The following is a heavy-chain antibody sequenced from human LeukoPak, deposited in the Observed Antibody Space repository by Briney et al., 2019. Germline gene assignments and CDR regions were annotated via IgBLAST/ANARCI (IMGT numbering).Heavy chain of an antibody. CDR1: GFTFSSYA. V-gene: IGHV3-30-3*01. Sequence: GGSLRLSCAASGFTFSSYAMPWVRQAPGKGLEWVAVISYDGSNKYYADSVKGRFTISRDNSKNTLYLQMNSLRAEDTAVYYCAKGSRIMITFGGASDYWGQGTLVTVSS. D-gene: IGHD3-16*01. CDR3: AKGSRIMITFGGASDY. CDR2: ISYDGSNK. J-gene: IGHJ4*02.